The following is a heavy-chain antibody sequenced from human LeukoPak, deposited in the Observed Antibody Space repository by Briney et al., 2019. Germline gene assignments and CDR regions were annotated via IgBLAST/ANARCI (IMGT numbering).Heavy chain of an antibody. J-gene: IGHJ3*02. CDR1: GYTFTTYG. Sequence: ASVKVSCKASGYTFTTYGISWMRQAPGQGLEWVGWVSGHNGNKNYAQKLQGRVTMTTDTSTSTAYMELRSLRSDYTAVYYCARDTSYDFWSDPTELFDIWGQGTMVTVSS. CDR3: ARDTSYDFWSDPTELFDI. V-gene: IGHV1-18*01. D-gene: IGHD3-3*01. CDR2: VSGHNGNK.